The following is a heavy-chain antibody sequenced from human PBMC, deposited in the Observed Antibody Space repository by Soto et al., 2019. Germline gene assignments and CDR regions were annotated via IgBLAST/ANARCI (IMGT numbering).Heavy chain of an antibody. CDR3: ATTKYSGYYP. CDR2: INPSGGST. Sequence: ASVKVSCKAVGYIFTSYYIHWVRQAPGQGLEWMGLINPSGGSTNYAQKFQGRVTVTRDTSTSTVYMELSGPGSDDTAVYYCATTKYSGYYPWGKETLVTVP. J-gene: IGHJ4*02. CDR1: GYIFTSYY. D-gene: IGHD5-12*01. V-gene: IGHV1-46*01.